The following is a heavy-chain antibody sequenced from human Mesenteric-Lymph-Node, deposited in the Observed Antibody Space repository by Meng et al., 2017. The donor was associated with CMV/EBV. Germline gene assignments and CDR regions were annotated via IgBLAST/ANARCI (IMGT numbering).Heavy chain of an antibody. CDR2: ISSSSSYI. V-gene: IGHV3-21*01. J-gene: IGHJ4*02. Sequence: GESLKISCAASGFTFSSYSMNWVRQAPGKGPEWVSSISSSSSYIYYADSVKGRFTISRDNAKNSLYLQMNSLRAEDTAVYYCARVKAVAGEPLDYWGQGTLVTVSS. CDR1: GFTFSSYS. CDR3: ARVKAVAGEPLDY. D-gene: IGHD6-19*01.